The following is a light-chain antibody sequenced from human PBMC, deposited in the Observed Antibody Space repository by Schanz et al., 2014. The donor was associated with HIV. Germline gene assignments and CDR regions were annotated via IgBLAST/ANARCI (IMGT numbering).Light chain of an antibody. CDR1: QTVSNN. J-gene: IGKJ1*01. CDR3: LQYHAYPWT. CDR2: DAS. Sequence: EIVMTQSPGTLSVSPGERATLSCRASQTVSNNLAWYQQKPGQPPRLLIYDASNRATGIPARFSGSGSGTEFTLTISSLQSEDFAVYYCLQYHAYPWTFGQGTKVDVK. V-gene: IGKV3D-15*01.